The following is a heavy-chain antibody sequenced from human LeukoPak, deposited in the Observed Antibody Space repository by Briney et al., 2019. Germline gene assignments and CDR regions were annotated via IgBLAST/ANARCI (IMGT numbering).Heavy chain of an antibody. Sequence: ASVKVSCKASGYTFTSYYMHWVRQAPGQGLEWMGIINPSGGSTSYAQKFQGRVTMTRDTSTSTVYMELSSLRSEDMAVYYCATNSTVTTDYYYGMDVWGQGTTVTVSS. CDR2: INPSGGST. D-gene: IGHD4-17*01. CDR3: ATNSTVTTDYYYGMDV. CDR1: GYTFTSYY. V-gene: IGHV1-46*01. J-gene: IGHJ6*02.